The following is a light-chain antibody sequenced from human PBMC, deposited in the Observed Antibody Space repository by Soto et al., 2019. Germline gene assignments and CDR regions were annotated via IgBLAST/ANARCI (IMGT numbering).Light chain of an antibody. CDR1: KDVRHD. CDR3: LQDKSYPYT. CDR2: AIS. Sequence: AIQMTQSPSSLSASVGDRVTITCRASKDVRHDLGWYQQKPGKAPRLLIYAISTLQSGVPSRFSGSGSGTEFTLTISNLQPEDFATYYCLQDKSYPYTFGQGTKLEI. V-gene: IGKV1-6*01. J-gene: IGKJ2*01.